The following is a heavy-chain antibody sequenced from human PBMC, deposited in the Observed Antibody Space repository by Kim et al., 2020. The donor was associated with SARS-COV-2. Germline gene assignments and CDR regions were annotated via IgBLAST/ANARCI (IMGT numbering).Heavy chain of an antibody. V-gene: IGHV4-59*01. J-gene: IGHJ3*02. Sequence: SENLSLTCTVSGGSISNYYWSWIRQPPGKGLEWIGYIYYSGSTSYNPSLKSRVTISVDTSKSQFSLKLNSVTAADTAVYYCARASHNSGYYGTLGAFDIWGQGTMVTVSS. CDR3: ARASHNSGYYGTLGAFDI. CDR2: IYYSGST. CDR1: GGSISNYY. D-gene: IGHD3-22*01.